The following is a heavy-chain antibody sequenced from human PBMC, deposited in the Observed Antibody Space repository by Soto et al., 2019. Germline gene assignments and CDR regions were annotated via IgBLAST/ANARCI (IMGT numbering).Heavy chain of an antibody. D-gene: IGHD2-21*02. J-gene: IGHJ6*02. Sequence: GGSLRLSCAASGFTFSSYWMSWVRQAPGKGLEWVANIKQDGSEKYYVDSVKGRFTISRDNAKNSLYLQMNSLRAEDTAVYYCARDEAYCGGDCYSQGYYYGMDVWGQGTTVTVSS. V-gene: IGHV3-7*05. CDR3: ARDEAYCGGDCYSQGYYYGMDV. CDR2: IKQDGSEK. CDR1: GFTFSSYW.